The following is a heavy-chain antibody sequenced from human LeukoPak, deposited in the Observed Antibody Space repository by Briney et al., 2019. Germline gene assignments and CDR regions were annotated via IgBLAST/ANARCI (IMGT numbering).Heavy chain of an antibody. V-gene: IGHV4-34*01. CDR3: ARPSPPQYYYDSSGYSDAFDI. CDR2: INHSGST. D-gene: IGHD3-22*01. Sequence: SETLSLNCAVSGGSFSGYYWSWIREPPAKGLEWIGEINHSGSTNYNPSLKSRVTISVDTSKNQFSLKLSSVTAADTAVYYCARPSPPQYYYDSSGYSDAFDIWGQGTMVTVSS. J-gene: IGHJ3*02. CDR1: GGSFSGYY.